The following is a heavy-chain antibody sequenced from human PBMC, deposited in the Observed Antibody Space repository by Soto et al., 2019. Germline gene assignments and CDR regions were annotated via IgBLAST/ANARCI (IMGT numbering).Heavy chain of an antibody. CDR1: GFTFSSYA. J-gene: IGHJ4*02. D-gene: IGHD6-13*01. CDR3: ANRPVYSSSWYSVDY. V-gene: IGHV3-23*01. Sequence: EVHLLESGGGLVQPGGSLRLSCAASGFTFSSYAMSWVRQAPGKGLEWVSTIGGSNGYTFYADSVKGRFTISRDNSKNTLYLQMNSLRAEDTRVFYCANRPVYSSSWYSVDYWGQGTLVTVSS. CDR2: IGGSNGYT.